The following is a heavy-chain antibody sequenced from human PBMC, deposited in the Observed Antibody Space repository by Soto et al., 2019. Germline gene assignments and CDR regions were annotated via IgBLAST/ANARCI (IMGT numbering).Heavy chain of an antibody. J-gene: IGHJ4*02. Sequence: QVQLVQSGADVKKPGASVRLSCKTSGYTFNTYYIHWVRQAPGQGLEWMGMSNPTGDISTYAQKFQGRVNMTRDTSTSTGYMELSSLRFDDAAVYYCARGSGWVPFDYWGQGTLVIVSS. V-gene: IGHV1-46*02. CDR1: GYTFNTYY. D-gene: IGHD6-19*01. CDR3: ARGSGWVPFDY. CDR2: SNPTGDIS.